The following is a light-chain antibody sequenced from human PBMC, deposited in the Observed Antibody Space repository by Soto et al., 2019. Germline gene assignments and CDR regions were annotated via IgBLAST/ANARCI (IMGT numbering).Light chain of an antibody. CDR3: QQYNNWPRT. J-gene: IGKJ1*01. Sequence: DIQMTQSPSILSAIVGDRVTITCRASQSISSWLAWYQQKPGKAPKLLIYDASNLESGVPSRFSGSGSGTEFTLTISSLQSEDFAVYYCQQYNNWPRTFGQGTKVDIK. V-gene: IGKV1-5*01. CDR2: DAS. CDR1: QSISSW.